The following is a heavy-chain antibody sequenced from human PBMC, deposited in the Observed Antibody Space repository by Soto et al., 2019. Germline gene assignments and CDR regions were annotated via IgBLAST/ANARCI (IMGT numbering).Heavy chain of an antibody. D-gene: IGHD1-26*01. CDR3: AKGSYSENYYYYGMDV. J-gene: IGHJ6*02. Sequence: GGSLRLSCAASGFTFSSYAMSWVRQAPGKGLEWVSAISGSGGSTYYADSVKGRFTISRDNSKNTLYLQMNSLRAEDTAVYYCAKGSYSENYYYYGMDVWGQGTTVTVSS. CDR1: GFTFSSYA. CDR2: ISGSGGST. V-gene: IGHV3-23*01.